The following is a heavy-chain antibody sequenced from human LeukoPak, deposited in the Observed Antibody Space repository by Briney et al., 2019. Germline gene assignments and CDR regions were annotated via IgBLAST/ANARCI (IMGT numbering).Heavy chain of an antibody. J-gene: IGHJ6*02. Sequence: ASVKASCKASGYTFTSYDINWVRQATGQGLEWMGWMNPNSGNTGYAQKFQGRVTMTRNTSISTAYLELSSLRSEGTAVYYCARGRVAVAGTKGRYYYGMDVWGQGTTVTVSS. CDR2: MNPNSGNT. CDR1: GYTFTSYD. CDR3: ARGRVAVAGTKGRYYYGMDV. D-gene: IGHD6-19*01. V-gene: IGHV1-8*01.